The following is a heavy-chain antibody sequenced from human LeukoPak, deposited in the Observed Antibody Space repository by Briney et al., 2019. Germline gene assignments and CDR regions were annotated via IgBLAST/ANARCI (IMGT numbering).Heavy chain of an antibody. CDR1: GGSISSYY. D-gene: IGHD3-9*01. J-gene: IGHJ3*02. Sequence: KASETLSLTCTVPGGSISSYYWSWIRQPPGKGLEWIGYISYSGSTNYNPSLKSRVTISIDTSKNQFSLKLRSVTAADTAIYYCARQGYDILTGYIDAFDIWGQGTMVTVSS. CDR3: ARQGYDILTGYIDAFDI. V-gene: IGHV4-59*08. CDR2: ISYSGST.